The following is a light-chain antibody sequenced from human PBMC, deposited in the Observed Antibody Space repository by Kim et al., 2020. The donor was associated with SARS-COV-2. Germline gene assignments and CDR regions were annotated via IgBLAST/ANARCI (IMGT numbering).Light chain of an antibody. J-gene: IGKJ1*01. CDR3: QHYGSSSGT. V-gene: IGKV3-20*01. CDR1: QSITWNY. CDR2: SAS. Sequence: SPGNRATPPCRASQSITWNYLACYQQKGGQAPRLLIRSASSRATGIPDRISGSGSGTDFTLTISRLEPEDFAVYYCQHYGSSSGTFGPGTKVEIK.